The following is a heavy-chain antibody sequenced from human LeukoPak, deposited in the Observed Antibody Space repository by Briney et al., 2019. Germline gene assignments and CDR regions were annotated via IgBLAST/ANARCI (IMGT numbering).Heavy chain of an antibody. D-gene: IGHD5-18*01. CDR3: AIYVDTAMVFDY. CDR2: IYYSGST. J-gene: IGHJ4*02. V-gene: IGHV4-39*01. CDR1: GGSISSSSYY. Sequence: PSETLSLTCTVSGGSISSSSYYWGWIRQPPGKGLEWIGSIYYSGSTYHNPSLKSPVTISVDTSKNQFSLKLSSVTAADTAVYYCAIYVDTAMVFDYWGQGTLVTVSS.